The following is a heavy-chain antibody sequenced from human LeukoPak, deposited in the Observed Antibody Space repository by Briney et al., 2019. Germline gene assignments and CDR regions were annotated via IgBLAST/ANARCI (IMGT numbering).Heavy chain of an antibody. Sequence: ASVKVSCKASGYTFSSYGITWVRQAPGQGLEWMGWISAYSGKPNYAQNLQGRVTMTTDTSTSTAYMELRSLRSDDTAVYYCARGGPGAEILGFLNHGTFFDYWGQGALVTVSS. D-gene: IGHD1-26*01. CDR1: GYTFSSYG. CDR2: ISAYSGKP. V-gene: IGHV1-18*01. CDR3: ARGGPGAEILGFLNHGTFFDY. J-gene: IGHJ4*02.